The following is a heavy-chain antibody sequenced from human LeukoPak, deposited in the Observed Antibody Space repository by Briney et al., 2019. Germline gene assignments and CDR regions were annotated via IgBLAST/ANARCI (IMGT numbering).Heavy chain of an antibody. V-gene: IGHV1-2*02. CDR3: ARDVIYYYGSGSYSTRNYYYYMDV. Sequence: ASVKVSCKASGYTFTGYYMHWVRQAPGQGLEWMGWINPNSGGTNYAQKFQGRVTMTRDTSISTAYMELSRLRSDDTAVYYCARDVIYYYGSGSYSTRNYYYYMDVWGKGTAVTISS. CDR1: GYTFTGYY. CDR2: INPNSGGT. D-gene: IGHD3-10*01. J-gene: IGHJ6*03.